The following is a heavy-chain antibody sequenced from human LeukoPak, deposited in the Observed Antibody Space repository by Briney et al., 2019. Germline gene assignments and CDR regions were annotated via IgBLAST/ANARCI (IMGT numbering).Heavy chain of an antibody. CDR1: GFTFSSYA. J-gene: IGHJ4*02. CDR2: ISSNGGST. V-gene: IGHV3-64*01. Sequence: GGSLRLSCAASGFTFSSYAMHWVRQAPGKGLEYVSAISSNGGSTYYANSVKGRFTISRDNSKNTLYLQMGSLRAEDMAVYYCARGAVAGTAFRGQGTLVTVSS. CDR3: ARGAVAGTAF. D-gene: IGHD6-19*01.